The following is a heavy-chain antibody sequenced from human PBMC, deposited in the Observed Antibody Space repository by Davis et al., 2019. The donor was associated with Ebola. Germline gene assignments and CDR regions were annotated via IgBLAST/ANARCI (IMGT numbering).Heavy chain of an antibody. D-gene: IGHD1-26*01. Sequence: GESLKISCAASGFTFSDYYMSWIRQAPGKGLEWVSYISSSGSTIYYADSVKGRFTISRDNAKNSLYLQMHSLRAEDTAVYYCARDWEYTTTFEWGLARRGYYGMDVWGKGTTVTVSS. V-gene: IGHV3-11*01. J-gene: IGHJ6*04. CDR2: ISSSGSTI. CDR3: ARDWEYTTTFEWGLARRGYYGMDV. CDR1: GFTFSDYY.